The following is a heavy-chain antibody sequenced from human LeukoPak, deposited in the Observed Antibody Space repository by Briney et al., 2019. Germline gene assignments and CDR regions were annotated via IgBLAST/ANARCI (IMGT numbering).Heavy chain of an antibody. CDR3: TRLAYCGGDCLDP. Sequence: SQTLSLTCTVSGGSISSGGYYWSWIRQHPGKGLEWIGYIYYNGSTYYNPSLKSRVTISVDTSKNQFSLKLSSVTAADTAVYYCTRLAYCGGDCLDPWGQGTLVTVSS. CDR1: GGSISSGGYY. J-gene: IGHJ5*02. CDR2: IYYNGST. D-gene: IGHD2-21*01. V-gene: IGHV4-31*03.